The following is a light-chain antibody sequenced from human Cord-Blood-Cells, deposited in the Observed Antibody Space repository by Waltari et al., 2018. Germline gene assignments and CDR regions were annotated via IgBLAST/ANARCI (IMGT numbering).Light chain of an antibody. Sequence: DIQMTQSPSTLSASVADRVTITCRASQSISSWLAWYQQKPGKAPKLLIYKASSLESGVPSRFSGSGSGTEVTLTISSLQPDDFATYYCQQYNSYSYTFGQGTKLEIK. CDR3: QQYNSYSYT. V-gene: IGKV1-5*03. CDR2: KAS. CDR1: QSISSW. J-gene: IGKJ2*01.